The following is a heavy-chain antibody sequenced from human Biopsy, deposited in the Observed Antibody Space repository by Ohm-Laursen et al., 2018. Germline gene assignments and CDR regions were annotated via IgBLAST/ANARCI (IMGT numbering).Heavy chain of an antibody. J-gene: IGHJ4*02. D-gene: IGHD2-2*01. CDR2: FVPKDDER. Sequence: VKISCKVSGYVLSELSMRWVRQAPGKGLEWMGGFVPKDDERIYAQKFQGRVTMTEDTSTGTAYMELRGLRSDDTAVYSCTTSAEYGALDYWGQGTLVTVSS. CDR3: TTSAEYGALDY. V-gene: IGHV1-24*01. CDR1: GYVLSELS.